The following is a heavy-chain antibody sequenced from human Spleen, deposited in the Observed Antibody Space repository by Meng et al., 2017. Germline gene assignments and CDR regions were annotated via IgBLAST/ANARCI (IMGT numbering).Heavy chain of an antibody. V-gene: IGHV3-23*01. D-gene: IGHD3-10*01. Sequence: GGSLRLSCAASGFTFSSYDMSWVRQAPRKGLEWVSGISGSGDSTYYADSVKGRFTISRDNAKNSLYLQMNSLRAEDTAVYYCARPDFPYGSGSYYPRDWYFALWGRGNLV. CDR3: ARPDFPYGSGSYYPRDWYFAL. CDR1: GFTFSSYD. CDR2: ISGSGDST. J-gene: IGHJ2*01.